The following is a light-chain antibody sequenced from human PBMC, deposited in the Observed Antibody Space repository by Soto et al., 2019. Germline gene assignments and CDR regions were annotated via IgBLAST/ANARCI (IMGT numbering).Light chain of an antibody. CDR3: VLYMGSGISL. J-gene: IGLJ3*02. V-gene: IGLV8-61*01. CDR1: SGSVSTNYY. CDR2: NTN. Sequence: QTVVTQEPSFSVSPGGTVTLTCGLRSGSVSTNYYPSWYQQTPGQAPRTLIYNTNSRSSGVPDRFSGSILGNKAALTITGAQADDESDYYCVLYMGSGISLFGGGTKLTVL.